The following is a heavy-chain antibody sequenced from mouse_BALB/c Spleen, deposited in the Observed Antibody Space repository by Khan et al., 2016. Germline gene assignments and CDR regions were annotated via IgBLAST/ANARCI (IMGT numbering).Heavy chain of an antibody. J-gene: IGHJ4*01. CDR2: INPDSSKI. Sequence: EVKLLESGGGLVQPGGSLKLSCAASGFDFSRYWMSWVRQAPGKGLEWIGEINPDSSKINYTPTLKDKFIISRDKAKNTLYLQLSKVRSEDTALYYCARMDYYCAMDNWGQGTSVTVSS. CDR3: ARMDYYCAMDN. V-gene: IGHV4-1*02. CDR1: GFDFSRYW.